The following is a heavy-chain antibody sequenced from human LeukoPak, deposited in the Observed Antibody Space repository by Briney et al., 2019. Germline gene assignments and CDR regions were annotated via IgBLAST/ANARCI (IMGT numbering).Heavy chain of an antibody. CDR3: ARDFRVGTASDAFDI. Sequence: GGSLRLSCAASGFTFSSYSMNWVRQAPGKGLEWVSTISDSGGTTYYADSVKGRFTISRDDSKNTLYLQMNSLRAEDTAVYYCARDFRVGTASDAFDIWGQGTMVTVSS. J-gene: IGHJ3*02. D-gene: IGHD1/OR15-1a*01. V-gene: IGHV3-23*01. CDR2: ISDSGGTT. CDR1: GFTFSSYS.